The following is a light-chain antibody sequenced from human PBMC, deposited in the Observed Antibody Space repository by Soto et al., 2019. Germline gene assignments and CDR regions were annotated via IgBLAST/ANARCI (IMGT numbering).Light chain of an antibody. CDR2: GVS. CDR3: QQYNNWSHT. Sequence: EIVMTHPPATLSVSPGERATLYCRASQSVSSKLAWFQQKPGQAPSLLIYGVSTRATGVPVRFSGSGSGTEFTLTINSLQSEDFAVYYCQQYNNWSHTFGQGTKVDIK. V-gene: IGKV3-15*01. J-gene: IGKJ2*01. CDR1: QSVSSK.